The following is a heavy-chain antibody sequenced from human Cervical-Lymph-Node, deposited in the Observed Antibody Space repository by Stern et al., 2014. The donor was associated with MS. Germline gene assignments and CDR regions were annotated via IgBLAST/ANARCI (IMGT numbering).Heavy chain of an antibody. J-gene: IGHJ4*02. CDR1: GGTFITHT. CDR3: TTRDGYNPETADS. Sequence: QVQLVQSGAEVKKPGSSVKVSCTTSGGTFITHTFDWVRQAPGQGLEWVGRISPRVGAPNYAQRFQGRVTITADISTNTAYMDLSSLRSDDTAVYYCTTRDGYNPETADSWGQGTPVTVSS. CDR2: ISPRVGAP. D-gene: IGHD5-24*01. V-gene: IGHV1-69*08.